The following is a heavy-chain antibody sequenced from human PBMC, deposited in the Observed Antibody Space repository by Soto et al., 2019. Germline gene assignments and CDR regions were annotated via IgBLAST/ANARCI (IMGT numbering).Heavy chain of an antibody. D-gene: IGHD3-10*01. CDR2: ISGSGGST. CDR3: AEGVYGPDY. CDR1: GFTFSRNG. Sequence: EVQVLESGGGLVQPGGSLRLSCAASGFTFSRNGMSWVRQAPGKGLEWVSAISGSGGSTYYADSVKGRFTISRDNSKNTLYLQMNSLRAEDTAVYYCAEGVYGPDYWGQGTLVTVSS. V-gene: IGHV3-23*01. J-gene: IGHJ4*02.